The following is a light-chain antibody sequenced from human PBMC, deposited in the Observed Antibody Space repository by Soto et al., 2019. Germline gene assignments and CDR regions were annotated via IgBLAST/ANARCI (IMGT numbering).Light chain of an antibody. CDR2: GNS. CDR1: SSNIGAGYD. J-gene: IGLJ3*02. Sequence: QSVLTQPPSVSGAPGQRVTISCTGGSSNIGAGYDVHWYQQLPGTAPKLLIYGNSNRPSGVPDRFSGSKSGTSASLAITGLQAEDEADYYCQSYDSSLSEGVFGGGTQLTVL. CDR3: QSYDSSLSEGV. V-gene: IGLV1-40*01.